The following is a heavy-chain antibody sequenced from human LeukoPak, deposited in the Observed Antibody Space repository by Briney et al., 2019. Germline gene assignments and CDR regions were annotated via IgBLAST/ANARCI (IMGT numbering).Heavy chain of an antibody. CDR2: IYHSGST. CDR1: GGSISSGGYS. Sequence: SQTLSLTCAVSGGSISSGGYSWSWIRQPPGKGLEWIGYIYHSGSTYYNPSLKSRVTISVDRSKNQFSLKLSSVTAADTAMYYCARNSKRGTAHFDYWGQGTLVTVSS. D-gene: IGHD1-1*01. V-gene: IGHV4-30-2*01. CDR3: ARNSKRGTAHFDY. J-gene: IGHJ4*02.